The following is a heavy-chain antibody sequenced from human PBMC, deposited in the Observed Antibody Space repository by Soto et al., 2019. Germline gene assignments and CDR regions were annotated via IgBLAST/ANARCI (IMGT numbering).Heavy chain of an antibody. V-gene: IGHV4-59*01. CDR1: GGSISSYY. CDR3: ARDSLDSSGSSLPWFDP. Sequence: QVQLQESGPGLVKPSETLSLTCTVSGGSISSYYWSWIRQPPGKGLEWIGYIYYSGSTNYNPSLKSRVTISVDTSKNQFSLKLSSVTAADTAVYYCARDSLDSSGSSLPWFDPWGQGTLVTVSS. CDR2: IYYSGST. J-gene: IGHJ5*02. D-gene: IGHD3-22*01.